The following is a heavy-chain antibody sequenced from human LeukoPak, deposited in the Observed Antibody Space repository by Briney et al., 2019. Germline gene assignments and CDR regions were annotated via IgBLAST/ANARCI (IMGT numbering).Heavy chain of an antibody. D-gene: IGHD2-21*01. CDR3: ARHIAHYFDY. J-gene: IGHJ4*02. CDR2: INHSGST. Sequence: PSETLSLTCAVYGGSFSGYYWSWIRQPPGKGLEWIGEINHSGSTNYNPSLKSRVTKSVDTSKNQFSLKLSSVTAADTAVYYCARHIAHYFDYWGQGTLVTVSS. CDR1: GGSFSGYY. V-gene: IGHV4-34*01.